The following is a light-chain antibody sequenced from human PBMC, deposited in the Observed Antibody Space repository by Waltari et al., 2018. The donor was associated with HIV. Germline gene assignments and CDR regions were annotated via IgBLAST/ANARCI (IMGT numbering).Light chain of an antibody. CDR3: QLWDSSSDQGV. V-gene: IGLV3-21*02. CDR2: DDS. J-gene: IGLJ2*01. CDR1: NIGSKT. Sequence: SYVLTQPPSVSVAPGQTARITCGGNNIGSKTVYWYQQKPGQAPVLVVNDDSGRPSGIPERCSGSKSGNTATLTISRVDAGEEADYHCQLWDSSSDQGVFGGGTKLTVL.